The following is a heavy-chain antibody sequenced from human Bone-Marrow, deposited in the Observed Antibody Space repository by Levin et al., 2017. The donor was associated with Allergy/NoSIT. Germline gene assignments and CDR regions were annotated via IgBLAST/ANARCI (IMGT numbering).Heavy chain of an antibody. D-gene: IGHD2-2*02. CDR3: AYNPLDCSSTSCYRANWFDP. CDR1: GYTFTSYD. CDR2: MNPNSGNT. Sequence: GESLKISCKASGYTFTSYDINWVRQATGQGLEWMGWMNPNSGNTGYAQKFQGRVTMTRNTSISTAYMELSSLRSEDTAVYYCAYNPLDCSSTSCYRANWFDPWGQGTLVTVSS. J-gene: IGHJ5*02. V-gene: IGHV1-8*01.